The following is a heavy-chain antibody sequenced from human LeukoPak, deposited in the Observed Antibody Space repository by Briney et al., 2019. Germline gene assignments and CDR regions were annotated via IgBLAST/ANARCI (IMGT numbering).Heavy chain of an antibody. Sequence: ASVKVSCKASGYTFTGYYMHWVRQAPGQGLEWMGWINPNSGGTNYAQKFQGRVTMTRDTSISTAYMELSRLRSDDTAVYYCARDAPSIVGATGYWGQGTLVTVSS. V-gene: IGHV1-2*02. CDR2: INPNSGGT. CDR1: GYTFTGYY. CDR3: ARDAPSIVGATGY. D-gene: IGHD1-26*01. J-gene: IGHJ4*02.